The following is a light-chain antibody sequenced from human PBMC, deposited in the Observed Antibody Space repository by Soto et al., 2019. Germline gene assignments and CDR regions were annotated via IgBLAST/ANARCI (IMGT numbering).Light chain of an antibody. CDR1: HRVNSNY. V-gene: IGKV3-20*01. Sequence: EIVLTQSPGTLSLSPGERATLSCRASHRVNSNYLVWYQQKPGQAPRLLIFGTSSRATGIPDRFSGSGSGTDFTLTISRLEPEDFAVYYCQQYLNPMFIFGQGTKLEIK. CDR2: GTS. J-gene: IGKJ2*01. CDR3: QQYLNPMFI.